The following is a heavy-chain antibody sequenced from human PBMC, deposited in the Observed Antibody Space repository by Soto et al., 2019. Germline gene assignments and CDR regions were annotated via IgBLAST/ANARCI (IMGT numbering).Heavy chain of an antibody. V-gene: IGHV1-2*02. D-gene: IGHD2-15*01. Sequence: ASVKVSCKASVFSVDTTYCIHWVRRAPGQGLEWMGSINPNSGDTNYAQNFQGRVTMTRDTSISTAYMEVSSLTSDDTAVYYCGSPRSGPSPDVGHWRHLTVFTVSS. CDR3: GSPRSGPSPDVGH. J-gene: IGHJ4*01. CDR1: VFSVDTTYC. CDR2: INPNSGDT.